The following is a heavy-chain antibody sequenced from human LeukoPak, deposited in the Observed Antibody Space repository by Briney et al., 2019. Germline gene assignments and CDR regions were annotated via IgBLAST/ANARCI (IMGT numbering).Heavy chain of an antibody. D-gene: IGHD3-16*01. CDR3: ARNDYDTLSTDYYYYYGMDV. J-gene: IGHJ6*02. CDR1: GGSFSGYY. V-gene: IGHV4-34*01. Sequence: SETLSLTCAVYGGSFSGYYWSWIRQPPGKGLEWIGEINHSGSTNYNPSLKSRVSISVDTSKNQFSLKLSSVTAADTAVYYCARNDYDTLSTDYYYYYGMDVWGQGTTVTVSS. CDR2: INHSGST.